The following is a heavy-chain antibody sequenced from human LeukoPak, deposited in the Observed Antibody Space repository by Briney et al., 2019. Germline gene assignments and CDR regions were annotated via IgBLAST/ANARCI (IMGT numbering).Heavy chain of an antibody. V-gene: IGHV3-9*01. CDR2: ISWNSGSI. CDR1: GFTFDDYA. D-gene: IGHD6-19*01. CDR3: AKASAVAGTNFDY. J-gene: IGHJ4*02. Sequence: PGRSLRLSCAASGFTFDDYAMHWVRQAPGKGLEWVSGISWNSGSIGYADSVKGRFTISRDNAKNSLYLQMNSLRAEDTALYYCAKASAVAGTNFDYWGQGTLVIVSS.